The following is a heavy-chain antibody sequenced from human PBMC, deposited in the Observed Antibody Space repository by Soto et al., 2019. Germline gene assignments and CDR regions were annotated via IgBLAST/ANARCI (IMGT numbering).Heavy chain of an antibody. D-gene: IGHD6-19*01. Sequence: QDQLLQSGAEVKKPGASVTVSCKASGYSFTNYGITWVRQAPGQGLEWMGWISAFNGNTHYAQKLQGRVTMTTDASTSKGYMQLRSLRSDDTAVYYCARDRGVAPPVAGNTHYYYYMDVWGKGTTVTVSS. V-gene: IGHV1-18*01. CDR2: ISAFNGNT. CDR1: GYSFTNYG. CDR3: ARDRGVAPPVAGNTHYYYYMDV. J-gene: IGHJ6*03.